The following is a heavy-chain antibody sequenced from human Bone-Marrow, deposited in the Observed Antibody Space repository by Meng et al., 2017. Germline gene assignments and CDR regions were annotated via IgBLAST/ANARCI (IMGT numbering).Heavy chain of an antibody. J-gene: IGHJ4*02. D-gene: IGHD3-22*01. CDR2: INPSGGST. CDR1: GYTFTSYY. Sequence: ASVKVSCKASGYTFTSYYMHWVRQAPGQGLEWMGIINPSGGSTSYAQKFQGRVTMTRDTSTSTVYMELSGLRSEDTAVYYCATRYSSGYSGSDYWGQGTLVTVSS. CDR3: ATRYSSGYSGSDY. V-gene: IGHV1-46*01.